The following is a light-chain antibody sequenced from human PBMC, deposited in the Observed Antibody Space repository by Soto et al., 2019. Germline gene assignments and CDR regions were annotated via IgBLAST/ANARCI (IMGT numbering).Light chain of an antibody. Sequence: EIVLTQSPATLSLSPGERATFFCRASQSVSSYLAWYQQKPVQAPRLLIYDASNRATGVPARFSGSGSGTDFTLTISSLEPEDFAVYYCQQRSDWPPITFGQGTRLELK. V-gene: IGKV3-11*01. J-gene: IGKJ5*01. CDR3: QQRSDWPPIT. CDR1: QSVSSY. CDR2: DAS.